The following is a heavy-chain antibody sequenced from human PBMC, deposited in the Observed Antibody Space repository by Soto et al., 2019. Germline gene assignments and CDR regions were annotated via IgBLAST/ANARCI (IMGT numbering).Heavy chain of an antibody. J-gene: IGHJ4*02. CDR2: ISGSGGST. CDR1: GFTFSSYA. D-gene: IGHD3-10*01. V-gene: IGHV3-23*01. Sequence: LSCAASGFTFSSYAMSWVRQAPGKGLERISAISGSGGSTYYADSVKGRFTISRDSSKNTLYLKMNSLRAEDTAVYYCAKDPASGSGSYFDYWGQGTLLTVSS. CDR3: AKDPASGSGSYFDY.